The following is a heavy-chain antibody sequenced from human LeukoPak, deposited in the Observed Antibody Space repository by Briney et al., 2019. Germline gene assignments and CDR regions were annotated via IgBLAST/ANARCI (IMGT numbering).Heavy chain of an antibody. CDR1: GFTFSSYG. CDR2: ISYDGSNK. V-gene: IGHV3-30*18. Sequence: GRSLRLSCAASGFTFSSYGMHWVRQAPGKGLEWVAVISYDGSNKYYADSVKGRFTISRDNSKNTLYLQMNSLRAEDTAVYYCAKDSYVGYYFDYWGQGTLVTVS. CDR3: AKDSYVGYYFDY. J-gene: IGHJ4*02. D-gene: IGHD1-26*01.